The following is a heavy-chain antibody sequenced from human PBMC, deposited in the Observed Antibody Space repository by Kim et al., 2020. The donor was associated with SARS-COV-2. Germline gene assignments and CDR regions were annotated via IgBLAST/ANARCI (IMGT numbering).Heavy chain of an antibody. CDR1: GGSISSSSYY. Sequence: SETLSLTCTVSGGSISSSSYYWGWIRQPPGKGLEWIGSIYYSGSTYYNPSPKSRVTISVDTSKNQFSLKLSSVTAADTAVYYCARGAPDSSSWAGDWYFELWGRGTLVTVSS. CDR3: ARGAPDSSSWAGDWYFEL. D-gene: IGHD6-13*01. J-gene: IGHJ2*01. CDR2: IYYSGST. V-gene: IGHV4-39*07.